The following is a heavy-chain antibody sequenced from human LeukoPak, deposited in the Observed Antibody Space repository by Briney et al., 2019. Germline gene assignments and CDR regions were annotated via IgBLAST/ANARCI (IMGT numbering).Heavy chain of an antibody. D-gene: IGHD2-2*01. J-gene: IGHJ4*02. V-gene: IGHV3-15*01. CDR3: TTVVEEPTFDY. CDR2: IKGKTDGGTT. Sequence: PGGSLRLSCAASGFTFSGAWMSWVRQAPGKGLEWVGHIKGKTDGGTTDYAAPVKGRFAISRDDSKNTLYLQMNSLKTEDTAVYYCTTVVEEPTFDYWGQGTLVTVSS. CDR1: GFTFSGAW.